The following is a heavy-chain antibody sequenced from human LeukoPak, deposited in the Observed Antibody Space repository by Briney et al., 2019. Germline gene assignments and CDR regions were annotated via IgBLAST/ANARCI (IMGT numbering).Heavy chain of an antibody. CDR1: GFTLSRYS. Sequence: PGGSLRLSCAASGFTLSRYSMNWVRQTPGRGLEWVAVIWYDGSNKYYADSVKGRFTTSRDNSKNTLYLQMNSLRAEDTAVYYCATDSSLCPDSWGQGTLVTVSS. D-gene: IGHD2-2*01. CDR3: ATDSSLCPDS. CDR2: IWYDGSNK. J-gene: IGHJ5*01. V-gene: IGHV3-33*08.